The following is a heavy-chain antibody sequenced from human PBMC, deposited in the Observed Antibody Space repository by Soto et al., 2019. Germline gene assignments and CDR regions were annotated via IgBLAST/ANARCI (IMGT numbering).Heavy chain of an antibody. CDR1: GYTFTSYY. CDR2: INPSGGST. Sequence: QVQMVQSGAEVKKPGASVKVSCKASGYTFTSYYMHWVRQAPGQGLEWMGIINPSGGSTSYAQKFQGIVTMTRDTSTSTVYMELSSLRSEDTAVYYFSSGAIEWLSPLTYWGQGTLVTVSS. CDR3: SSGAIEWLSPLTY. J-gene: IGHJ4*02. D-gene: IGHD3-3*01. V-gene: IGHV1-46*01.